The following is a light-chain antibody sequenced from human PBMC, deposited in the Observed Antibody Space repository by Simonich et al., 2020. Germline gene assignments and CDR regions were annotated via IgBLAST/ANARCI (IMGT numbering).Light chain of an antibody. Sequence: EIVLTQSPATLSLSPGERATLSCRASQSVSSYLAWNQQKPCQAPRLLIYDASNRAPGIPDRFSGSGSGTDFTLTISSLEPEDFAVYYCQQRSNWITFGQGTRLEIK. J-gene: IGKJ5*01. CDR1: QSVSSY. V-gene: IGKV3-11*01. CDR3: QQRSNWIT. CDR2: DAS.